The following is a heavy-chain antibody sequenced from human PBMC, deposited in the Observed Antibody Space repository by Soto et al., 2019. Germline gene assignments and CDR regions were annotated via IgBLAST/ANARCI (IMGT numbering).Heavy chain of an antibody. CDR3: ARGVTMVRGVGLFYFDC. V-gene: IGHV4-31*03. J-gene: IGHJ4*02. Sequence: PSETLSLTCTVSGGSISSGGYYWSWIRQHPGKGLEWIGYMYYSGSTYYNPSLKSRITISVDTSKKKFSLKLSSVTAADTAVYYCARGVTMVRGVGLFYFDCGGQGTLVTVSS. CDR2: MYYSGST. D-gene: IGHD3-10*01. CDR1: GGSISSGGYY.